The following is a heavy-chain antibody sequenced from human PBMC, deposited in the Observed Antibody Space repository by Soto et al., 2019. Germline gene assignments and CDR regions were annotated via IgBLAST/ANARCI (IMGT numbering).Heavy chain of an antibody. CDR1: GFTFSSYT. J-gene: IGHJ4*02. D-gene: IGHD7-27*01. V-gene: IGHV3-21*01. Sequence: EVQLVESGGGLVKPGGSLTLSCVASGFTFSSYTMTWVRQAPGKGLEWVSSISFSSTNIHYTDSIKGRFTISRDNAKNSLSLQMNSLRAEDTAVYYCARGAGDLPYWGQGTLVTVSS. CDR3: ARGAGDLPY. CDR2: ISFSSTNI.